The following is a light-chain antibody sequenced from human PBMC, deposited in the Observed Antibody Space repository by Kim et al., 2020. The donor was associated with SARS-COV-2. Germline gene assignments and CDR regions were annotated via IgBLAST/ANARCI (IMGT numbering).Light chain of an antibody. Sequence: SPGERATLSCRASQSISSYLAWYQQKLGQAPRLLIYGASNRATGIPARFSGSGSGTDFTLTINSLEPEDFAVYYCQQRTNWPPGYTFGQGTKLEI. V-gene: IGKV3-11*01. CDR2: GAS. CDR1: QSISSY. CDR3: QQRTNWPPGYT. J-gene: IGKJ2*01.